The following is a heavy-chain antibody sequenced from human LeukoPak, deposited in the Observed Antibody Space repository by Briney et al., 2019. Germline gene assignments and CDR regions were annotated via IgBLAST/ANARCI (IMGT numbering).Heavy chain of an antibody. CDR1: GFTFSSYS. V-gene: IGHV3-23*01. CDR2: ISDNESRT. Sequence: GGSLRLSCAASGFTFSSYSMNWVRQAPGKGLKWVSSISDNESRTYYADSVEGRFTVSRDNSENTLYLQMNNLRVEDTAVYYCATRWSLDSWGQGTLVTVSS. J-gene: IGHJ4*02. D-gene: IGHD3-16*02. CDR3: ATRWSLDS.